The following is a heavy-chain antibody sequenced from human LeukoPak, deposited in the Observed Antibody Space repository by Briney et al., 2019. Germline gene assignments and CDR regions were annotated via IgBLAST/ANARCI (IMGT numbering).Heavy chain of an antibody. J-gene: IGHJ4*02. D-gene: IGHD5-24*01. CDR2: ISDDGNTK. CDR3: ARDPVRRGGYNHLDY. V-gene: IGHV3-30*04. CDR1: GFTFSPYA. Sequence: GRSLRLSCAASGFTFSPYAMHWVRQAPGKGLEWVAVISDDGNTKHFADFVMGRFTISRDNSKNTLYLQINSLRAEDTAVYYCARDPVRRGGYNHLDYWGQGTLVTVSS.